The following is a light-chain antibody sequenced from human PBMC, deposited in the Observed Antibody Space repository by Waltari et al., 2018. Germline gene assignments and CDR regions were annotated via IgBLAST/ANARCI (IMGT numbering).Light chain of an antibody. CDR3: QQYNNYEWM. CDR1: QSISGW. V-gene: IGKV1-5*03. Sequence: DIQMTQSPSTLSASVGDRVTITCRASQSISGWLAWYQQKPGKAPKLLIYKASSLESGVPSRFSGSESGTEFTLTINSLQPDDFATYYCQQYNNYEWMFGQGTKVEIK. CDR2: KAS. J-gene: IGKJ1*01.